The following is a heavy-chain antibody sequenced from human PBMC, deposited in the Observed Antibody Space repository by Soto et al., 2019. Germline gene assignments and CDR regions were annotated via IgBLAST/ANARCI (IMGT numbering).Heavy chain of an antibody. CDR1: GGSISSGGYS. J-gene: IGHJ4*02. CDR2: IYHSGST. D-gene: IGHD3-3*01. Sequence: SSETLSLTCAVSGGSISSGGYSWSWIRQPPGKGLEWIGYIYHSGSTYYNPSLKSRVTISVDRSKNQFSLKLSSVTAADTAVYYCARAGGYDFWSGYYTFFDYWGQGTLVTVSS. V-gene: IGHV4-30-2*01. CDR3: ARAGGYDFWSGYYTFFDY.